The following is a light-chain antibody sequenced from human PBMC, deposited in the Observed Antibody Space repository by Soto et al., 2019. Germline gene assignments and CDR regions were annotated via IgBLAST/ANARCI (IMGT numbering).Light chain of an antibody. J-gene: IGKJ1*01. CDR1: QSLSSN. Sequence: EIVMTQSPATLSVSPGERATLSCRASQSLSSNLAWYQQKPGQAPRLLIYGASTRATDIPGRFSGSGSETEFTLTISSLQSEDFAVYYCQQYNKGWTFGQGTKLEIK. V-gene: IGKV3-15*01. CDR3: QQYNKGWT. CDR2: GAS.